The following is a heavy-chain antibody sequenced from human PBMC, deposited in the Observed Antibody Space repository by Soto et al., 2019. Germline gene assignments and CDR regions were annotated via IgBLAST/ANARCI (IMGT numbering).Heavy chain of an antibody. CDR1: GGTFGSDA. V-gene: IGHV1-69*06. J-gene: IGHJ5*02. CDR2: IIPIFGTT. D-gene: IGHD3-22*01. CDR3: ARDRTDSGYYTNWLDP. Sequence: SVKVSCKASGGTFGSDAITWVRQAPGQGLEWVGRIIPIFGTTNYAQNLQGRVTISADKSTLTSYMELHSLTSDDTALYYCARDRTDSGYYTNWLDPWGQGSQVTVSS.